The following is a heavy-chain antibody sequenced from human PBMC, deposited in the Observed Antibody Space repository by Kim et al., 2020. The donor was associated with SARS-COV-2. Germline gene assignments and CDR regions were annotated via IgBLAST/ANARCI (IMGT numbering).Heavy chain of an antibody. D-gene: IGHD3-16*01. CDR3: AGGRLRLAESKLFPPDY. CDR2: ISPGFATT. J-gene: IGHJ4*02. Sequence: ASVKVSCKASGDSFSRYSFSWVRQAPGRGLEWMGRISPGFATTIYAQKFQDRLTISADESTSTTYMDLSSLTSEDTAVYFCAGGRLRLAESKLFPPDYWGQGTLVTVSS. CDR1: GDSFSRYS. V-gene: IGHV1-69*13.